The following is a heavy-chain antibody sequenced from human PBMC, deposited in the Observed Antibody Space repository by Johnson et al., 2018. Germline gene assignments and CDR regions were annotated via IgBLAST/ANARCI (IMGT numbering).Heavy chain of an antibody. CDR2: ISSRGHTI. D-gene: IGHD2-21*01. V-gene: IGHV3-48*02. CDR3: TRDDSYFDF. J-gene: IGHJ4*02. CDR1: GFTFSTYS. Sequence: VQLVQSGGGLVQPGGSXRLSCAASGFTFSTYSMKWVRQAPGKGLEWISYISSRGHTIFYADSVKGRFTISRDNAKNSLFLQMNSLRDEDTAMYYCTRDDSYFDFWGQGTQVTVSS.